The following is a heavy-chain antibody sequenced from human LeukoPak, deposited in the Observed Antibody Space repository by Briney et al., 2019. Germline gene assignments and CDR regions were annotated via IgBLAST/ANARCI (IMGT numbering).Heavy chain of an antibody. D-gene: IGHD2-15*01. J-gene: IGHJ4*02. CDR3: ARDHVVDGLVFDY. CDR2: INQDGSEK. CDR1: GFTFSSHW. V-gene: IGHV3-7*01. Sequence: GGSLRLSCAASGFTFSSHWMSWVRQAPGKGLEWVANINQDGSEKYYVDSVKGRFTISRDNAKNSLYLQTNTLSPEDTAIYYCARDHVVDGLVFDYWGQGTLVTVSS.